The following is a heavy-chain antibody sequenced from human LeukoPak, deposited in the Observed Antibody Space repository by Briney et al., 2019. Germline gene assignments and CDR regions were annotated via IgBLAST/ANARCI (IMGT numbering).Heavy chain of an antibody. V-gene: IGHV3-48*02. CDR2: ISSSSDTI. CDR3: ARAMVRGVIP. J-gene: IGHJ5*02. Sequence: HPGGSLRLSCAASGFTFSSYSMHWVRQAPGKGLEWVSYISSSSDTIYYADSVKGRFTLSRDNAKNSLYLQMNSLRDEDTAVYYCARAMVRGVIPWGQGSLVTVSS. D-gene: IGHD3-10*01. CDR1: GFTFSSYS.